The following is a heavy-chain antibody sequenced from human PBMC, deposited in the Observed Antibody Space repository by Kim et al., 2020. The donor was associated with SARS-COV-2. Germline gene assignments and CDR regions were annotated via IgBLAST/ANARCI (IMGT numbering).Heavy chain of an antibody. Sequence: GGSLRLSCAASGFTFSSYEMNWARQAPGKGLEWVSYISSSGSTIYYADSVKGRFTISRDNAKNSLYLQMNSLRAEDTAVYYCARDVWFGELSWFDPWGQGTLVTVSS. CDR1: GFTFSSYE. D-gene: IGHD3-10*01. V-gene: IGHV3-48*03. CDR3: ARDVWFGELSWFDP. J-gene: IGHJ5*02. CDR2: ISSSGSTI.